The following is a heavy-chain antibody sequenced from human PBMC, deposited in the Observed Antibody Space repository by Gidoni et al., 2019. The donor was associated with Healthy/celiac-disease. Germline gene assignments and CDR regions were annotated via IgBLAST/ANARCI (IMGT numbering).Heavy chain of an antibody. V-gene: IGHV1-69*01. J-gene: IGHJ6*03. Sequence: QVQLVQSGAEVKKPGSSVKVSCKASGGTFSSYAISWVRQAPGQRLEWMGGIIPIFGTANYAQKFKGRVTITADESTSTAYMELSSLRSEDTAVYYCARGGGQDIVVVPAAYYMDVWGKGTTVTVSS. D-gene: IGHD2-2*01. CDR1: GGTFSSYA. CDR2: IIPIFGTA. CDR3: ARGGGQDIVVVPAAYYMDV.